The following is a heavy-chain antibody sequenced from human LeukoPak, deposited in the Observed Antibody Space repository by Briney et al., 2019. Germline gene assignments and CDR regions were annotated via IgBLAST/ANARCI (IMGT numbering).Heavy chain of an antibody. D-gene: IGHD3-22*01. CDR3: AKRFYYYDSSGLDY. J-gene: IGHJ4*02. Sequence: ASVKVSCKASGGTFSSYAISWVRQAPGQGLEWMGRIIPILGIANYAQKFQGRVTITADKSTSTAYMELSSLRSEDTAVYYCAKRFYYYDSSGLDYWGQGTLVTVSS. CDR1: GGTFSSYA. V-gene: IGHV1-69*04. CDR2: IIPILGIA.